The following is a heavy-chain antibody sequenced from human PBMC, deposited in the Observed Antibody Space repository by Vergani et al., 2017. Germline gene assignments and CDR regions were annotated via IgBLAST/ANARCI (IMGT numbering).Heavy chain of an antibody. D-gene: IGHD1-26*01. CDR2: IYHSGST. J-gene: IGHJ1*01. CDR1: GGSISSYY. V-gene: IGHV4-59*04. CDR3: AKLPRGSGSYPEYFQH. Sequence: QVQLQESGPELVKPSETLSLTCTVSGGSISSYYWSWIRQPPGKGLEWIGYIYHSGSTYYNPSLKSRVTISVDTSKNQFSLKLSSVTAADTAVYYCAKLPRGSGSYPEYFQHWGQGTLVTVSS.